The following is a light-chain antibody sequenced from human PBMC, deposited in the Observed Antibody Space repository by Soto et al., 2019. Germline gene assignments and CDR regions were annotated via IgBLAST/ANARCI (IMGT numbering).Light chain of an antibody. V-gene: IGKV3-15*01. CDR3: QQYNNWPPIT. CDR2: GAS. J-gene: IGKJ5*01. CDR1: QSVDSS. Sequence: EIVMTQSPAILSLSPGERATLSCRASQSVDSSLAWYQQKPGQAPRLLIHGASTRAPDIPARFIGSGSGTEFTLTISSLQSEDFAVYYCQQYNNWPPITFGQGTRLEI.